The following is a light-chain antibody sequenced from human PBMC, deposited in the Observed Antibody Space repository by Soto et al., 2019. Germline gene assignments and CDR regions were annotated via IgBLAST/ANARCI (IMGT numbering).Light chain of an antibody. Sequence: QSALTQPRSVSGSPGQSVTISCTGTSSDIGGYHYVSWYQQHPGKAPQLMIYDVNKRPSGVPDRFSASKSGNTASLTISGLQDDDEADYYCCSYKSTSTHVFGTGTKVTVL. CDR1: SSDIGGYHY. CDR2: DVN. CDR3: CSYKSTSTHV. V-gene: IGLV2-11*01. J-gene: IGLJ1*01.